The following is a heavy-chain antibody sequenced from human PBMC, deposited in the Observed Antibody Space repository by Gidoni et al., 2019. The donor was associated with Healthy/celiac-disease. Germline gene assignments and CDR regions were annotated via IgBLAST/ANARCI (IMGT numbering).Heavy chain of an antibody. Sequence: QVQLQPWGAGLLKPSETLSLTCAVYGGSFSGYYWSWIRQPPGTGLEWIGEINHSGSTNYNPSLKSRVTISVDTSKNQFSLKLSSVTAADTAVYYCARGSHHDYVWGSYRYLPFDYWGQGTLVTVSS. CDR1: GGSFSGYY. CDR3: ARGSHHDYVWGSYRYLPFDY. V-gene: IGHV4-34*01. D-gene: IGHD3-16*02. CDR2: INHSGST. J-gene: IGHJ4*02.